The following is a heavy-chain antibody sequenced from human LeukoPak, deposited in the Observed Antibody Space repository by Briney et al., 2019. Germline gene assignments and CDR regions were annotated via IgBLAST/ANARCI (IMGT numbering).Heavy chain of an antibody. CDR1: GDSIRTSDHY. J-gene: IGHJ4*02. CDR3: ARGGNRFGGFYFDY. D-gene: IGHD3-10*01. Sequence: SETLSLTCTVSGDSIRTSDHYWAWLRQHTGKGPETIGFINHRGTTNHNPSLKNRVAISVDASKNQFSLRLSSMTAADTAVYFCARGGNRFGGFYFDYLGQGSLVTVSS. CDR2: INHRGTT. V-gene: IGHV4-31*03.